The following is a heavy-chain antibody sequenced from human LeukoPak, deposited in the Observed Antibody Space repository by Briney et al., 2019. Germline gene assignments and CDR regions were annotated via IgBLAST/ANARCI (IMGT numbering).Heavy chain of an antibody. CDR2: IRHDGGDK. CDR3: AKIGVAKKPYYFDY. V-gene: IGHV3-7*05. D-gene: IGHD3-3*01. CDR1: GISIGIYW. Sequence: GGSLRLSCAASGISIGIYWMTWVRQAPGKGLEWVANIRHDGGDKYYVGSVRGRFTISRDNAKNSVYLQMNSLRVEDTAVYYCAKIGVAKKPYYFDYWGQGTLVTVSS. J-gene: IGHJ4*02.